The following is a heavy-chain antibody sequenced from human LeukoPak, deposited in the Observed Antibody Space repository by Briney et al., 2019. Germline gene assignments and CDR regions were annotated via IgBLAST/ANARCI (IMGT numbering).Heavy chain of an antibody. CDR1: GGSISSSSYY. CDR2: SYYSGST. Sequence: PSETLSLTCTVSGGSISSSSYYWGWIRQPPGKGLEWIGRSYYSGSTYYNPSLKSRVTISVDTSKNQFSLKLSSVPPEDTAVYYCARASYCSGGSCYQYYFDYWGQGTLVTVSS. CDR3: ARASYCSGGSCYQYYFDY. V-gene: IGHV4-39*01. D-gene: IGHD2-15*01. J-gene: IGHJ4*02.